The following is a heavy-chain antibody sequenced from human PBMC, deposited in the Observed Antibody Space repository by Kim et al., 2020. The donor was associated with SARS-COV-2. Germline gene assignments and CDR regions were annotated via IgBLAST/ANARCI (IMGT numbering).Heavy chain of an antibody. CDR2: ST. V-gene: IGHV4-59*01. D-gene: IGHD1-26*01. J-gene: IGHJ5*02. Sequence: STNYNPSLKSRVTISVDTSKNQFSLKLSSVTAADTAVYYCARVSGARFDPWGQGTLVTVSS. CDR3: ARVSGARFDP.